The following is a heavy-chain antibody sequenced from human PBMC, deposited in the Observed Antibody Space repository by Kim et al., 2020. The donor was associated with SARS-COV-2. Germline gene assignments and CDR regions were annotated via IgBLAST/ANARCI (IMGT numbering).Heavy chain of an antibody. V-gene: IGHV3-21*01. Sequence: YIYDTDSVRGRFTISRDNANSSLSLQMNSLQVEDTAVYYCARDAQLVPFDYWGQGTLVTVSS. CDR3: ARDAQLVPFDY. CDR2: YI. J-gene: IGHJ4*02. D-gene: IGHD6-6*01.